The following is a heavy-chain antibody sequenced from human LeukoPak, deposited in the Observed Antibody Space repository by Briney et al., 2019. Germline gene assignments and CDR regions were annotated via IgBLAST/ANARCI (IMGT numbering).Heavy chain of an antibody. D-gene: IGHD3-10*01. J-gene: IGHJ4*02. V-gene: IGHV3-15*01. CDR3: TSPGVYYFDY. CDR1: GLTFSSYE. CDR2: IKSKTDGGTT. Sequence: PGGSLRLSCAASGLTFSSYEMNWVRQAPGKGLEWVGRIKSKTDGGTTDYAAPVKGRFTISRDDSKNTLYLQMNSLKTEDTAVYYCTSPGVYYFDYWGQGTLVTVSS.